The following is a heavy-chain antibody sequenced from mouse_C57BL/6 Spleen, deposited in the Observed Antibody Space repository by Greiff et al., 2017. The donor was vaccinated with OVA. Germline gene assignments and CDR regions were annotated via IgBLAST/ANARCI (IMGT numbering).Heavy chain of an antibody. Sequence: EVQLQESGGDLVKPGGSLKLSCAASGFTFSSYGMSWVRQTPDKRLEWVATISSGGSYTYYPDSVKGRFTISRDNAKNTLYLQMSSLKSEDTAMYYCARHGAGYDAFAYWGQGTLVTVSA. V-gene: IGHV5-6*01. CDR3: ARHGAGYDAFAY. CDR2: ISSGGSYT. CDR1: GFTFSSYG. D-gene: IGHD2-2*01. J-gene: IGHJ3*01.